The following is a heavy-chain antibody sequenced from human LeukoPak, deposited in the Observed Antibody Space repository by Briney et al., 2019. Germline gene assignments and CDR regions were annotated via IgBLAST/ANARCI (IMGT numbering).Heavy chain of an antibody. J-gene: IGHJ4*02. D-gene: IGHD1-26*01. CDR2: ISYDGSNK. CDR3: ARDHIVGATYFDY. V-gene: IGHV3-30-3*01. CDR1: GFTFSSYA. Sequence: GGSLRLSCAASGFTFSSYAMHWVRQAPGKGLEWVAVISYDGSNKYYADSVKGRFTISRDNSKNTLYLQMNSLRAEDTAVYYCARDHIVGATYFDYWGQGTLVTVSS.